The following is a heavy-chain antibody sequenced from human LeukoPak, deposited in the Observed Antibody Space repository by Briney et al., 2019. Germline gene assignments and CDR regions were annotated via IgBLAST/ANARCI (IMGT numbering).Heavy chain of an antibody. J-gene: IGHJ4*02. CDR1: GGPFSGYY. CDR3: GKIKGVGAIYFDD. Sequence: KPSETLSLTCAGYGGPFSGYYWTWIRQTPGKGLEWIGEMNPSGSASYNPSLKSRVTISVDTSKNQFSLGLSSVTVADTAIDYCGKIKGVGAIYFDDWGQGTLVTVSS. CDR2: MNPSGSA. D-gene: IGHD1-26*01. V-gene: IGHV4-34*01.